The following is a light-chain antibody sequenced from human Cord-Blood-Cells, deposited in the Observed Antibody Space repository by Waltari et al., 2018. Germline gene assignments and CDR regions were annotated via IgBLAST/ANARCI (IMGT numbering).Light chain of an antibody. CDR1: QSVSSY. V-gene: IGKV3-11*01. Sequence: EIVLTQSPATLSFSPGERATLSCRASQSVSSYLAWYQQKPGQAPRLLNYDASNRATGIPARFSGSGSGTDFTLTISSLEPEDFAVYYCQQRSNWPTFGGGTKVEIK. J-gene: IGKJ4*01. CDR3: QQRSNWPT. CDR2: DAS.